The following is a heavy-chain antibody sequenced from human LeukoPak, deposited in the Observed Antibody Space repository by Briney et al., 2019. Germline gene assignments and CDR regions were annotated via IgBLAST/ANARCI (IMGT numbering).Heavy chain of an antibody. J-gene: IGHJ5*02. D-gene: IGHD3-10*01. CDR3: ARTSYGSGSFENWFDP. Sequence: GASVKVSCKACGGTFSSYAISWVRQAPGQGLEWMGGIIPIFGTANYAQKFQGRVTITADESTSTAYMELSSLRSEDTAVYYCARTSYGSGSFENWFDPWGQGTLVTVSS. CDR1: GGTFSSYA. CDR2: IIPIFGTA. V-gene: IGHV1-69*13.